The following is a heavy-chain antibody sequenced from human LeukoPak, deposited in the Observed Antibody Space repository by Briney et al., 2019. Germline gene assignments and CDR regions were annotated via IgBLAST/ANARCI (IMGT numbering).Heavy chain of an antibody. CDR3: TRGDPAVASFGY. D-gene: IGHD6-19*01. Sequence: SETLSLTCTVSGGSISRSTYYWGWIRQPPGKGLEWIGSIYYTGSTYYNPSLKSRVTISVDTSKNHISLELTSVTAADTAVYYCTRGDPAVASFGYWGQGTLVTVSS. CDR1: GGSISRSTYY. J-gene: IGHJ4*02. V-gene: IGHV4-39*02. CDR2: IYYTGST.